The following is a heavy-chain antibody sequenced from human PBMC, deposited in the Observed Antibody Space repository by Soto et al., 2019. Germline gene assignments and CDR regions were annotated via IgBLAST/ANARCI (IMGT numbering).Heavy chain of an antibody. V-gene: IGHV5-10-1*01. CDR2: IDPSDSYT. CDR1: GYSFTSYW. J-gene: IGHJ3*02. CDR3: ASHNKYCGGDCYPFDI. D-gene: IGHD2-21*02. Sequence: GESLKISCKGSGYSFTSYWISWVRQMPGKGLEWMGRIDPSDSYTNYSPSFQGHVTISADKSISTAYLQWSSLKASDTAMYYCASHNKYCGGDCYPFDIWGQGTMVTVS.